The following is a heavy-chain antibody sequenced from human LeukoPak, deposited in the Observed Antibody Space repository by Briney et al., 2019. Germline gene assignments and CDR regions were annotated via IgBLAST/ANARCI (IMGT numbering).Heavy chain of an antibody. CDR2: INPSGGST. V-gene: IGHV1-46*01. CDR3: ARTEEHSGWYEPPLYFDY. D-gene: IGHD6-19*01. Sequence: ASVKVSCKASGYTFTSYGISWVRQAPGQGLEWMGIINPSGGSTSYAQKFQGRVTMTRDTSTSTVYMELSSLRSEDTAVYYCARTEEHSGWYEPPLYFDYWGQGTLVTVSS. J-gene: IGHJ4*02. CDR1: GYTFTSYG.